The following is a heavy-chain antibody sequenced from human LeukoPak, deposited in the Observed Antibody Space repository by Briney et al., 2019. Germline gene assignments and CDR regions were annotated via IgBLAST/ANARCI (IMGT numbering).Heavy chain of an antibody. J-gene: IGHJ4*02. Sequence: GGSLRLSCAASGFTFSSYAMSWVRQAPGKGLEWVSAISGSGGSTYYADSVKGRFAISRDNSKNTLYLQLSSLRAEDTAVYYCAKGPYYDFWSGVDYWGQGTLVTVSS. V-gene: IGHV3-23*01. D-gene: IGHD3-3*01. CDR3: AKGPYYDFWSGVDY. CDR2: ISGSGGST. CDR1: GFTFSSYA.